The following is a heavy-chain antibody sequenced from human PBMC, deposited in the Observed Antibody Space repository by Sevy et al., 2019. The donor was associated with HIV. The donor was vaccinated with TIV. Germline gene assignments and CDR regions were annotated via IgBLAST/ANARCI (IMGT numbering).Heavy chain of an antibody. V-gene: IGHV3-30-3*01. CDR1: GVTFSSYD. CDR3: VRDQHDYAGNIRTGWFDP. J-gene: IGHJ5*02. Sequence: GGSLRLSCAASGVTFSSYDMHWVRQAPGKGLEWVAVISHDGSNKYYADSVKGRFTISRDNSKKTVYLQMNSLRVEDTAVYYCVRDQHDYAGNIRTGWFDPWGQGALVTVSS. CDR2: ISHDGSNK. D-gene: IGHD4-17*01.